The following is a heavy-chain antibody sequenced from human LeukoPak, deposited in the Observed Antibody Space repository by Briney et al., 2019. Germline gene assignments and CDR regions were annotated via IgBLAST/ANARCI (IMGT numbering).Heavy chain of an antibody. D-gene: IGHD2-2*01. V-gene: IGHV3-30*02. J-gene: IGHJ4*02. Sequence: GGSLRLSCAASGFTFSSYGVHWVRQAPGKGLEWVAFIRYDGSNKYYADSVKGRFTISRDNSKNTLYLQMNSLRAEDTAVYYCAKDRRAVVVPAAGFDYWGQGTLVTVSS. CDR2: IRYDGSNK. CDR3: AKDRRAVVVPAAGFDY. CDR1: GFTFSSYG.